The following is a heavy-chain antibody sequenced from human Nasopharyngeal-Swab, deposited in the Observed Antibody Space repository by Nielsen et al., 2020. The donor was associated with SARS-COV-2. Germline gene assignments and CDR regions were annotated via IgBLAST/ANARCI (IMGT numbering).Heavy chain of an antibody. CDR2: INHSGST. CDR3: AREGSSSYSTRDYYYYYMDV. J-gene: IGHJ6*03. D-gene: IGHD6-13*01. Sequence: WIRQPPEEGLEWIGEINHSGSTNYNPSLKSRVTISVDKSKNQFSLKLSSVTAADTAVYYCAREGSSSYSTRDYYYYYMDVWGKGTTVTVSS. V-gene: IGHV4-34*01.